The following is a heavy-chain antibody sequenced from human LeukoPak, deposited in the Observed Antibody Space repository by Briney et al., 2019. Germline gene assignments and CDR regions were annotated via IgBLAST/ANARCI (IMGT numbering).Heavy chain of an antibody. CDR2: INPNSGGT. D-gene: IGHD5-18*01. CDR1: GYTFTGYY. Sequence: GASVKVSCKASGYTFTGYYMHWGRQAPGQGLEWMGWINPNSGGTNYAQKFQGRVTMTRATSISTPYMELSRLRSDDTAVYFCARDHVDTAAGFDPWGEKTLVTVSS. CDR3: ARDHVDTAAGFDP. V-gene: IGHV1-2*02. J-gene: IGHJ5*02.